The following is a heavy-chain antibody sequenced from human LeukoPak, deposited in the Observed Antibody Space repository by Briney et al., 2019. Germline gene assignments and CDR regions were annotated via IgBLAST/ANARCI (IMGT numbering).Heavy chain of an antibody. V-gene: IGHV4-39*07. CDR3: ARGAYSETDYSDSPYFDY. CDR2: IYYSGST. D-gene: IGHD4-11*01. CDR1: GGSISSSSYY. Sequence: SETLSLTCTVSGGSISSSSYYWGWIRQPPGKGLEWIGSIYYSGSTYYNPSPKSRVTISLDTSKNQFSLKLSAVTAADTAVYYCARGAYSETDYSDSPYFDYWGQGTLVTVSS. J-gene: IGHJ4*02.